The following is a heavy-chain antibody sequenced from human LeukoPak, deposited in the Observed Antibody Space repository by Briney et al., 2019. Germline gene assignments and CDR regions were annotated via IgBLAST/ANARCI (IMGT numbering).Heavy chain of an antibody. D-gene: IGHD4-17*01. CDR1: GGTFSSSP. J-gene: IGHJ4*02. Sequence: ASVKVSCKSSGGTFSSSPITWVRQAPGQGLEWMGRIIPMLAIANYAHKFQGRVTITADKSTRTAYMELISLRSEDTAVYYCAREYGNLTMVTNFDSWGQGTLVTVSS. V-gene: IGHV1-69*04. CDR3: AREYGNLTMVTNFDS. CDR2: IIPMLAIA.